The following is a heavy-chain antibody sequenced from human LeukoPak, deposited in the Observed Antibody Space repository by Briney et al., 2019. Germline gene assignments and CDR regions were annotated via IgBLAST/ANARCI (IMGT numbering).Heavy chain of an antibody. V-gene: IGHV3-66*02. CDR1: GFTVSSNY. CDR2: IYSGGST. Sequence: GGSLRRSCAASGFTVSSNYMSWVRQAPGKGLEWVSVIYSGGSTYYADSVKGRFTISRDNSKNTLYLQMNSLRAEDTAVYYCARDGSSSFRDDYWGQGTLVTVSS. J-gene: IGHJ4*02. D-gene: IGHD6-6*01. CDR3: ARDGSSSFRDDY.